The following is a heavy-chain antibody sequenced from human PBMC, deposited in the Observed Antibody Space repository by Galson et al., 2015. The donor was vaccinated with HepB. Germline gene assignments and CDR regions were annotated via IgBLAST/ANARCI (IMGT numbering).Heavy chain of an antibody. J-gene: IGHJ3*02. D-gene: IGHD5-18*01. CDR2: IYWNDDK. V-gene: IGHV2-5*01. CDR1: GFSLSTSGVG. CDR3: AHRQVDTAMAKTFAFEI. Sequence: PALVKPTQTLTLTCTFSGFSLSTSGVGVGWIRQPPGKALEWLALIYWNDDKRYSPSLKSRLTITKDTSKNQVVLTMTNMDPVDTATYYCAHRQVDTAMAKTFAFEIWGQGTMVTVSS.